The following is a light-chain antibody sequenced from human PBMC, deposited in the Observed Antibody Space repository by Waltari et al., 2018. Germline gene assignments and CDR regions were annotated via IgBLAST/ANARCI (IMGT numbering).Light chain of an antibody. J-gene: IGKJ5*01. CDR3: QQVYTTPIT. CDR1: RSIANY. Sequence: DIQMTQPPSSLSASAGDRVTITCRSSRSIANYLNWYQQKPGKAPTLLIYTTSTSHSGVPSRFSGSGSGTDFTLTISSLQPEDFATYYCQQVYTTPITFGQGTRLEIK. CDR2: TTS. V-gene: IGKV1-39*01.